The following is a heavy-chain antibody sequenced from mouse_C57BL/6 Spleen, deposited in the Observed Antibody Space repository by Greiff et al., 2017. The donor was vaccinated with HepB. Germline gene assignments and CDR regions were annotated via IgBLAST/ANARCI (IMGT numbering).Heavy chain of an antibody. CDR2: INYDGSST. CDR3: ARDFGDYETGAMDY. Sequence: EVKLMESEGGLVQPGSSMKLSCTASGFTFSDYYMAWVRQVPEKGLEWVANINYDGSSTYYLDSLKSRFIISRDNAKNILYLQMSSLKSEDTATYYCARDFGDYETGAMDYWGQGTSVTVSS. J-gene: IGHJ4*01. D-gene: IGHD2-4*01. V-gene: IGHV5-16*01. CDR1: GFTFSDYY.